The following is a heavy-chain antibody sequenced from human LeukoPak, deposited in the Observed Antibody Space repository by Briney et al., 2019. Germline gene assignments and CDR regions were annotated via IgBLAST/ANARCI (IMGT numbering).Heavy chain of an antibody. J-gene: IGHJ4*02. CDR3: ARTDNKYDSRLILN. D-gene: IGHD3-22*01. Sequence: SETLSLTCTVSGGSISSSNYYWNWIRQPAGKGLEWIGRIYTSGSTKYNPSLKSRVTISVDTSKKQFSLKLTSVTAADTAIYYCARTDNKYDSRLILNWGQGTQVTVSS. CDR2: IYTSGST. CDR1: GGSISSSNYY. V-gene: IGHV4-61*02.